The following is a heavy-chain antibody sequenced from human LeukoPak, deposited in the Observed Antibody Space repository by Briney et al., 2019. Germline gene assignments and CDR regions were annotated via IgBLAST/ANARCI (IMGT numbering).Heavy chain of an antibody. Sequence: GGSLRLSCTASGFVFNTYGMHWIRQAPGKGLVWVAFISADGTATKYADSVKGRLTISRDNAKNTLYLQMNSLRVDDTAFYYCARDPGEMLDPWGQGTLVSVSS. CDR2: ISADGTAT. V-gene: IGHV3-74*03. J-gene: IGHJ5*02. CDR3: ARDPGEMLDP. CDR1: GFVFNTYG. D-gene: IGHD3-16*01.